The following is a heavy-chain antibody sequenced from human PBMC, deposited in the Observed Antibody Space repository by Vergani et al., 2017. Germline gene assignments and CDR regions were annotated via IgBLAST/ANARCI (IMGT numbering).Heavy chain of an antibody. CDR3: AKDAGTGYNWFDP. CDR1: GFTFINAW. Sequence: EVQLVESGGGLVKPGGSLRLSCAASGFTFINAWMTWVRQAPGKGLEWVGRIKSKTDGGTTYYAAPVKGKFTISRDDSKNTLYLQMNSLRAEDTAVYYCAKDAGTGYNWFDPWGQGTLVTVSS. CDR2: IKSKTDGGTT. J-gene: IGHJ5*02. D-gene: IGHD1-1*01. V-gene: IGHV3-15*01.